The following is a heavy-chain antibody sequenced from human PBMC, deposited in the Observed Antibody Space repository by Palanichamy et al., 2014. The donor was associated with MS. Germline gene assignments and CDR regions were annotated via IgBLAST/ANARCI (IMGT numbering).Heavy chain of an antibody. CDR2: ISSSGRYI. V-gene: IGHV3-21*01. CDR3: ASAESGYSYGKIDY. D-gene: IGHD5-18*01. Sequence: EVQLVESGGGLVKSGGSLRLSCAASGFTFSSYSMNWVRQAPGKGLEWVSSISSSGRYIYYADSVKGRFTISRDNAKNSLYLQMNSLRAEDTAVYYCASAESGYSYGKIDYWGQGTLVTVSS. J-gene: IGHJ4*02. CDR1: GFTFSSYS.